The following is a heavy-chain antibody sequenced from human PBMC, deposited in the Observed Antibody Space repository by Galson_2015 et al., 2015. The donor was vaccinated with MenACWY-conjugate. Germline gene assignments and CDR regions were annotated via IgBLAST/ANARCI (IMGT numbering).Heavy chain of an antibody. V-gene: IGHV3-33*01. J-gene: IGHJ3*01. CDR3: ARESRGYSYSYARDAFDV. CDR1: GFMFSSYG. D-gene: IGHD5-18*01. CDR2: LWYDGSNK. Sequence: SLRLSCAAYGFMFSSYGMQWVRQAPGTGQEWVAVLWYDGSNKYYADSVKGRFTISRDNSKNALYLQMNSLRAEDTAVYYCARESRGYSYSYARDAFDVWGQGTMVTVSS.